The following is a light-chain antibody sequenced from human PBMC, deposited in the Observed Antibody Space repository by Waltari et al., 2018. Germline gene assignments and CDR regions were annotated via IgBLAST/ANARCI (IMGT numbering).Light chain of an antibody. CDR1: QGITTW. V-gene: IGKV1-12*01. CDR2: AAS. J-gene: IGKJ1*01. CDR3: QQGSIFPRT. Sequence: DIQMTQSPSSVSASVGDRVTITCRASQGITTWLAWYQQKPGKAPQLLIYAASTSQSGVPSRFSGSGSGTDFTLTISNLQPEDFATYYCQQGSIFPRTFGQGTKVEIQ.